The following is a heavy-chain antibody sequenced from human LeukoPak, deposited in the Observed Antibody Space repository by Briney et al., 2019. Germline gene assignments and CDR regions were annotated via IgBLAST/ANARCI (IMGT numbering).Heavy chain of an antibody. CDR3: ARSGRAVATLNWFDP. V-gene: IGHV1-69*13. CDR2: IIPIFGTA. CDR1: GGTFSSYA. Sequence: GASVKVSCKASGGTFSSYAISWVRQAPGQGLEWMGGIIPIFGTANYAQKFQGRVTITADESTSTAYMELSGLRSEDTAVYYCARSGRAVATLNWFDPWGQGTLVTVSS. J-gene: IGHJ5*02. D-gene: IGHD6-19*01.